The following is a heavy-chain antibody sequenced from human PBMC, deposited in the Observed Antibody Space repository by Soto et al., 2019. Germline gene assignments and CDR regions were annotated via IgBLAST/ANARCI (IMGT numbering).Heavy chain of an antibody. D-gene: IGHD6-19*01. Sequence: PGQGLEWMGGIIPLFDATKYAQKFQGRVTITADKSTGTAYMELSSLRSEDTAMYYCARDRSSSWYNGTFYFDSWGQGTLVTVSS. V-gene: IGHV1-69*06. CDR2: IIPLFDAT. CDR3: ARDRSSSWYNGTFYFDS. J-gene: IGHJ4*02.